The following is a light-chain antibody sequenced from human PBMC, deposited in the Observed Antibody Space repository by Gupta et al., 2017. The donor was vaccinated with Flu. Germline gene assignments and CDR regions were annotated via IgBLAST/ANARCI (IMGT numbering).Light chain of an antibody. J-gene: IGKJ2*01. CDR2: DAS. CDR1: QSLNIY. V-gene: IGKV3-11*01. Sequence: PGDRAILSCRASQSLNIYLAWYQQKPGQPPRLLMFDASKRAAGIPDRFSGSGSGTDFTLTISTLEPEDFAVYYCQQRSGLPMYTFGQGTKLE. CDR3: QQRSGLPMYT.